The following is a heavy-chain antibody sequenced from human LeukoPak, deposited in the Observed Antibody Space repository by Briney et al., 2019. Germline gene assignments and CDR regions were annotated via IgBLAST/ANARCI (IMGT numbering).Heavy chain of an antibody. D-gene: IGHD1-14*01. CDR1: GYYISSGYY. CDR3: ARSIYNNYYYYYYMDV. Sequence: SETLSLTCTVSGYYISSGYYWGWIRQPPGKGLEWIGSIYHSGSTYYNPSLKSRVTISVDTSKNQFSLKLSSVTAADTAVYYCARSIYNNYYYYYYMDVWGKGTTVTVSS. V-gene: IGHV4-38-2*02. CDR2: IYHSGST. J-gene: IGHJ6*03.